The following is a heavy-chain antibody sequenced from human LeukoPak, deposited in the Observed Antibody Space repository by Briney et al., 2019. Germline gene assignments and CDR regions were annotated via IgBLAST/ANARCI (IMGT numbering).Heavy chain of an antibody. V-gene: IGHV4-39*01. Sequence: PSETLSLTCTVSGGSISSSSYYWGWIRQPPGKGLEWIGSIYYSGSTYYNPSLKSRVTISVDTSKNQFSLKLSSVTAADTAVYYCANIGGYYYGVGGGMDVWGQGTTVTVSS. CDR3: ANIGGYYYGVGGGMDV. J-gene: IGHJ6*02. CDR1: GGSISSSSYY. D-gene: IGHD3-22*01. CDR2: IYYSGST.